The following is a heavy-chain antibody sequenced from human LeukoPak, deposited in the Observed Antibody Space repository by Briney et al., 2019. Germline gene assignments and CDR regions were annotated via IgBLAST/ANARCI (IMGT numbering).Heavy chain of an antibody. CDR1: GGSISSSSYY. CDR2: IYYSGST. V-gene: IGHV4-39*07. D-gene: IGHD6-13*01. CDR3: AREQLVRGRDYGMDV. Sequence: SETLSLTCTVSGGSISSSSYYWGWIRQPPGKGLEWIGSIYYSGSTYYNPSLKSRVAISVDTSKNQFSLKLSSVTAADTAVYYCAREQLVRGRDYGMDVWGQGTTVTVSS. J-gene: IGHJ6*02.